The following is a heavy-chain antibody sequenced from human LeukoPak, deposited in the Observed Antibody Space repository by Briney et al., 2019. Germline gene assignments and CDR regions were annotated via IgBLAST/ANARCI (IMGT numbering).Heavy chain of an antibody. CDR2: LIPIFGTA. J-gene: IGHJ4*02. CDR1: GGTFSSYA. Sequence: GASVKVSCKASGGTFSSYAISWVRQAPGQGLEWMGGLIPIFGTANYAQKFQGRVTITADESTSTAYMELSSLRSENTAVYYCARESAGTGYCSSTSCPLSYWGQGTLATVSS. V-gene: IGHV1-69*13. D-gene: IGHD2-2*01. CDR3: ARESAGTGYCSSTSCPLSY.